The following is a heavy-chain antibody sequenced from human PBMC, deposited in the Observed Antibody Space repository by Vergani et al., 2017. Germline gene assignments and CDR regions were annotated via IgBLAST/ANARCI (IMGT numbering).Heavy chain of an antibody. V-gene: IGHV4-59*01. J-gene: IGHJ4*02. CDR2: PYYSGNT. D-gene: IGHD3-10*02. CDR1: GGSISSDY. CDR3: AREGTMFVRGYFDY. Sequence: QVQLQESGPGLVKPSETLSLTCTVSGGSISSDYWSWIRQPPGKGLEWIGYPYYSGNTKYNPSLKSRVTISVDTSKNQFSLKLSTVTAADTAVYYCAREGTMFVRGYFDYWGQGTLVTVSS.